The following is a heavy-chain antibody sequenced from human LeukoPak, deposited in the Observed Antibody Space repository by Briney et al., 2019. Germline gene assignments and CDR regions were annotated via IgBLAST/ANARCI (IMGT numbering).Heavy chain of an antibody. J-gene: IGHJ4*02. CDR2: ISAYNGNT. D-gene: IGHD2-2*01. CDR3: ARSSTSRFNYYFDY. CDR1: GYTFTSYG. Sequence: ASVKVSCKASGYTFTSYGISWVRQAPGQGLEWMGWISAYNGNTNYAQKFQGRVTMTRDTSISAAYMELSRLRSDDTAVYYCARSSTSRFNYYFDYWGQGTLVTVSS. V-gene: IGHV1-18*01.